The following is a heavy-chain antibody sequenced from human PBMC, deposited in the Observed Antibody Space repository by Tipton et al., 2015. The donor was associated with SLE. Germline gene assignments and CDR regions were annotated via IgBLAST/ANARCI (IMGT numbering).Heavy chain of an antibody. CDR2: IYYSGST. J-gene: IGHJ4*02. D-gene: IGHD4-17*01. CDR1: GGSISSYY. CDR3: ARDHPIMTTVTS. Sequence: TLSLTCTVSGGSISSYYWSWIRQPPGKGLEWIGSIYYSGSTYYNPSLKSRVTISVDTSKNQFSLKLSSVTAADTAVYYCARDHPIMTTVTSWGQGTLVTVSS. V-gene: IGHV4-39*07.